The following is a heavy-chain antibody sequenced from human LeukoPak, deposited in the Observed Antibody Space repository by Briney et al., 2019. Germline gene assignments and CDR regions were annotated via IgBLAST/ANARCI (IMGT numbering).Heavy chain of an antibody. Sequence: GGSLRLSCAASGFTFSNAWMSWVRQAPGKGLEWVGRIKSKTDGGTTDYAAPVKGRFTISRDDSKNTLYLQMNSLKTEDTAVYYCTTEAYYYDSSGCFDHWGQGTLVTVSS. J-gene: IGHJ4*02. CDR3: TTEAYYYDSSGCFDH. V-gene: IGHV3-15*01. CDR1: GFTFSNAW. CDR2: IKSKTDGGTT. D-gene: IGHD3-22*01.